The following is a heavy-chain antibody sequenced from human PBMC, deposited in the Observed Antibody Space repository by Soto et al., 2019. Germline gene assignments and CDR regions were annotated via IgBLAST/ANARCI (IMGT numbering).Heavy chain of an antibody. D-gene: IGHD3-16*01. Sequence: SETLSLTCTVSGGSISSGDPCWSWVRQPPGKGLEWIGYIYYSGSTYYNPSLKSRLSISVDTSKNRFSLELSSVTAADTAVYYCGRAFTRYAPIDYWGQGTLVTVSS. J-gene: IGHJ4*02. V-gene: IGHV4-30-4*01. CDR2: IYYSGST. CDR3: GRAFTRYAPIDY. CDR1: GGSISSGDPC.